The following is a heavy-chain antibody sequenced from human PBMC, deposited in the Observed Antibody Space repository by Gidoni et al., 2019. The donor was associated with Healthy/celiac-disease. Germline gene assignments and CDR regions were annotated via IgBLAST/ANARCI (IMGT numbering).Heavy chain of an antibody. CDR2: INPNSGGT. CDR3: VRVEARVVTAMCGY. CDR1: GYTLPSYY. Sequence: QVQLVQSGAEVKKPGASVKVSGKASGYTLPSYYMHWVRPAPGQGLVWMGWINPNSGGTNYAQKLQGRVTMTRDTSISTAYMALSRLRSDDTAGYYWVRVEARVVTAMCGYWGQGTLVTVSS. V-gene: IGHV1-2*02. J-gene: IGHJ4*02. D-gene: IGHD2-21*02.